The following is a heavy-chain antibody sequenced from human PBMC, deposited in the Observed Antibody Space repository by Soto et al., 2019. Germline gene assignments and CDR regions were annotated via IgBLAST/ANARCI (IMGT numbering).Heavy chain of an antibody. CDR2: IRSRSIDM. V-gene: IGHV3-21*01. CDR1: GFTFSNYN. D-gene: IGHD2-2*01. Sequence: EVQLVESGGGLVKPGESLRLSCAASGFTFSNYNINWVRQAPGKGLEWVSSIRSRSIDMYYADSEKGRFTISRDDAKNSLSLQMNGLRAEDTAVYFCVRESYPAKAFDIWGQGTMVTVSS. J-gene: IGHJ3*02. CDR3: VRESYPAKAFDI.